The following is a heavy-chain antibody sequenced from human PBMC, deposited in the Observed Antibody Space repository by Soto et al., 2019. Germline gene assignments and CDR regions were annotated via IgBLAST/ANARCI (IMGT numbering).Heavy chain of an antibody. D-gene: IGHD6-13*01. CDR3: ARDLRYSSSWETFYYGMDV. V-gene: IGHV3-30-3*01. J-gene: IGHJ6*02. CDR1: GFTFSSYA. Sequence: GGSLRVSCAASGFTFSSYAMHWVRQAPGKGLEWVAVISYDGSNKYYADSVKGRFTICRDNSKNTLYLQMNSLRAEDTAVYYCARDLRYSSSWETFYYGMDVWGQGTTVTVSS. CDR2: ISYDGSNK.